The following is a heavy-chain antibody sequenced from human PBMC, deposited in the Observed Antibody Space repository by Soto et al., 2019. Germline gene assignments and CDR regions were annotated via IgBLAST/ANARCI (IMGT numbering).Heavy chain of an antibody. D-gene: IGHD3-10*01. Sequence: SGPTLVKPTQPLTLTCTFSGFSLSTSGVGVGWIRQPPGKALEWLALIYWNDDKRYSPSLKCRLTITKDTSKNQVVLKMTNMDPVDTATYYCAHREGLYYYGSGSYTWFDPWGQGTLVTVSS. CDR3: AHREGLYYYGSGSYTWFDP. J-gene: IGHJ5*02. CDR1: GFSLSTSGVG. V-gene: IGHV2-5*01. CDR2: IYWNDDK.